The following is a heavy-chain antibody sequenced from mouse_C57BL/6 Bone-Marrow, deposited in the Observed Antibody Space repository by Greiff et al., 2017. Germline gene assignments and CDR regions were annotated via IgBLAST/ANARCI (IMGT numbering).Heavy chain of an antibody. Sequence: VQLQQPGAELVKPGASVKLSCKASGYTFTSYWMHWVKQRPGQGLEWIGMIHPNSGSTNYNEKFKSKATLTVDKSSSTAYMQLSSLTSEDSAVYYCERCLGRRGVDYWGQGTTRTVSS. CDR3: ERCLGRRGVDY. J-gene: IGHJ2*01. D-gene: IGHD2-12*01. V-gene: IGHV1-64*01. CDR1: GYTFTSYW. CDR2: IHPNSGST.